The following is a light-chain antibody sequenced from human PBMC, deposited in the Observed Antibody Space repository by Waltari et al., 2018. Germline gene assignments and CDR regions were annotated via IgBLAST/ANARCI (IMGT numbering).Light chain of an antibody. CDR1: ISDVGFYNF. Sequence: QSALTQPASVSGSPGQSITISCIGTISDVGFYNFFPWYQQHPGEAPKLMIYDVNNRPSGVSSRFSGSKSGNTASLTISGLQAEDEADYYCSSYTSSHTWVFGGGTKVTVL. J-gene: IGLJ3*02. CDR2: DVN. CDR3: SSYTSSHTWV. V-gene: IGLV2-14*03.